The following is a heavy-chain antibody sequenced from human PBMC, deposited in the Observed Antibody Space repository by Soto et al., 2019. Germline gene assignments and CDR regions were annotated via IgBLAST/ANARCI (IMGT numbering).Heavy chain of an antibody. Sequence: VQLVESGGGLVQPGRSLRLSCAASGFTFDDYAMHWVRQAPGKGLEWVSGISWNSGSIGYADSVKGRFTISRDNAKNSLYLQMNSLRAEDTALYYCAKDIGSSSYYYYGMDVWGQGTTVTVSS. J-gene: IGHJ6*02. CDR1: GFTFDDYA. CDR3: AKDIGSSSYYYYGMDV. V-gene: IGHV3-9*01. CDR2: ISWNSGSI. D-gene: IGHD6-6*01.